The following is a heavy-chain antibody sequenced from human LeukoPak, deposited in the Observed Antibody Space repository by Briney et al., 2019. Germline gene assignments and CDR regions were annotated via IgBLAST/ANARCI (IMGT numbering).Heavy chain of an antibody. CDR2: ISSSGSTI. CDR1: GFTFSDYY. Sequence: GGSLRLSCAASGFTFSDYYMSWIRQAPGKGLEWVSYISSSGSTIYYADSVKGRFTISRDNAKNSLYLQMNSLRAEDTAVYYCAAQSGYGDYLLDYWGQGTLVTVSS. V-gene: IGHV3-11*01. D-gene: IGHD4-17*01. CDR3: AAQSGYGDYLLDY. J-gene: IGHJ4*02.